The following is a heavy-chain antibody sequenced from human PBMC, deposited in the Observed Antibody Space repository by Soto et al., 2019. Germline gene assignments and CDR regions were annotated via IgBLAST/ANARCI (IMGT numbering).Heavy chain of an antibody. CDR1: GYSISSGYY. Sequence: SETLSLTCDVSGYSISSGYYWGWIRQPPGKGLEWIGDISMYHSGSTNSNPSLKSRVTISVDKSKNQFSLTLNSVTAADTAVYYCARNPTVTTPSYFDYWGQGTLVTVSS. CDR2: MYHSGST. V-gene: IGHV4-38-2*01. J-gene: IGHJ4*02. CDR3: ARNPTVTTPSYFDY. D-gene: IGHD4-17*01.